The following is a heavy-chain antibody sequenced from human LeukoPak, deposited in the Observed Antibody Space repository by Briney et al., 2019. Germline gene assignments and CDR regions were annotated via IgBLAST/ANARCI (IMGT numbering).Heavy chain of an antibody. J-gene: IGHJ5*02. Sequence: PGGSLRLSCTASGFTFGDYAMSWVRQAPGKGLEWVGFIRSKAYGGTTEYAASVKGRFTISRDDSKSIAYLQMNSLKTEDTAVYYCTRDALGAYDILRGYHNWFVPWGQGTLATVSS. CDR3: TRDALGAYDILRGYHNWFVP. V-gene: IGHV3-49*04. CDR1: GFTFGDYA. CDR2: IRSKAYGGTT. D-gene: IGHD3-9*01.